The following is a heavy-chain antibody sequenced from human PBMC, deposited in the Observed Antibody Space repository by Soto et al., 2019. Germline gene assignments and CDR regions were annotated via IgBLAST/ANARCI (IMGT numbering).Heavy chain of an antibody. D-gene: IGHD2-2*01. CDR1: GGSISSSSYY. V-gene: IGHV4-39*01. J-gene: IGHJ5*02. CDR3: ARHRGGIDIVVVRGNWFDP. CDR2: IYYSGST. Sequence: QLQLQESGPGLVKPSETLSLTCTVSGGSISSSSYYWGWIRQPPGKGLEWIGSIYYSGSTYYNPSLKSRVTISVDTSKNQFSLKLSSVTAADTAVYYCARHRGGIDIVVVRGNWFDPWGQGTLVTVSS.